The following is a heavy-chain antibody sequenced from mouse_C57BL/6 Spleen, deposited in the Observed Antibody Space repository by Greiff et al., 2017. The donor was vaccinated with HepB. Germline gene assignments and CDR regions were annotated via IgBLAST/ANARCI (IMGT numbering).Heavy chain of an antibody. V-gene: IGHV5-17*01. CDR2: ISSGSSTI. CDR3: ARKFGVDYYGRGVDY. J-gene: IGHJ2*01. CDR1: GFTFSDYG. Sequence: EVQLVESGGGLVKPGGSLKLSCAASGFTFSDYGMHWVRQAPEKGLEWVAYISSGSSTIYYADTVKGRFTISRDKAKNTLFLQMTSLRSEDTAMYYCARKFGVDYYGRGVDYWGQGTTLTVSS. D-gene: IGHD1-1*01.